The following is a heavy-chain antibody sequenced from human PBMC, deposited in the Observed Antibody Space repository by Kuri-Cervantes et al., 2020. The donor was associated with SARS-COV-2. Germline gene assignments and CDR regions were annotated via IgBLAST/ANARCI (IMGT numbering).Heavy chain of an antibody. J-gene: IGHJ4*02. V-gene: IGHV1-18*01. CDR1: GYTFTSYG. CDR2: ISAYNGNT. D-gene: IGHD6-25*01. Sequence: ASVKVSCKASGYTFTSYGISWVRQAPGQGLEWMGWISAYNGNTNYAQKLQGRVTMTRDTSISTAYMELSRLRSDDTAVYYCATSSGYGRYGYWGQGTLVTVSS. CDR3: ATSSGYGRYGY.